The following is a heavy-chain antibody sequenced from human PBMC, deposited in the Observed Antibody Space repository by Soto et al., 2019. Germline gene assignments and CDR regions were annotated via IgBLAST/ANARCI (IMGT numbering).Heavy chain of an antibody. J-gene: IGHJ1*01. CDR1: GFTFSSYA. CDR2: ISGSGGST. Sequence: SCAASGFTFSSYAMSCVRQAPGKGLEWVSVISGSGGSTYYADSVKGRFTISRDNSKNTLYLQMNSLRAEDTAVYYCAKDSSSSGYYPYFQHWGQGTLVTVSS. V-gene: IGHV3-23*01. CDR3: AKDSSSSGYYPYFQH. D-gene: IGHD3-22*01.